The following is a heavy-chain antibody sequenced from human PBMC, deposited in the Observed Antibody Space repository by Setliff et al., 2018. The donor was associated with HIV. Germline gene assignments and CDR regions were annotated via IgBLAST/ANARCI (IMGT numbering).Heavy chain of an antibody. V-gene: IGHV3-21*05. D-gene: IGHD3-3*01. Sequence: PGGSLRLSCAASGFTFSSYSMNWVRQAPGKGLEWVSYISSSSSYIYYADSVKGRFSISRDNAKNSLYLQMNSLRAEDTAVYYCARVEGVDFWSGYSPFNYWGQGTLVTVSS. J-gene: IGHJ4*02. CDR3: ARVEGVDFWSGYSPFNY. CDR2: ISSSSSYI. CDR1: GFTFSSYS.